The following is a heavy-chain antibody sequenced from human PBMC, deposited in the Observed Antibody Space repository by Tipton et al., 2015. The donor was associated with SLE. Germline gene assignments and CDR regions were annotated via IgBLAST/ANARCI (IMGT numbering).Heavy chain of an antibody. CDR2: ITWDGRST. CDR1: GFTFDDYT. D-gene: IGHD6-19*01. J-gene: IGHJ3*02. CDR3: AKGALSSGWHDTFDI. V-gene: IGHV3-43*01. Sequence: SLRLSCAASGFTFDDYTMHWVRQAPGKGLEWVSLITWDGRSTYCADSVKGRFSISRDNSQNSLYLQMNSLTTEDTALYYCAKGALSSGWHDTFDIWGQGTMVTVSS.